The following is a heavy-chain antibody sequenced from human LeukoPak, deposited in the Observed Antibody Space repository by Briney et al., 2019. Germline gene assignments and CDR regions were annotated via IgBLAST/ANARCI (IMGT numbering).Heavy chain of an antibody. J-gene: IGHJ4*02. V-gene: IGHV3-11*04. Sequence: GGSLRLSCSVSGFTLSDYYMSWIRQAPGKGPEWVAYISSSGSAKYYADSVKGRFTISRDNAKSSLYLQMNSLRVEDTAVYYCTRVYCISTNCYGNYWGQGTLVTVSS. CDR1: GFTLSDYY. D-gene: IGHD2-2*01. CDR2: ISSSGSAK. CDR3: TRVYCISTNCYGNY.